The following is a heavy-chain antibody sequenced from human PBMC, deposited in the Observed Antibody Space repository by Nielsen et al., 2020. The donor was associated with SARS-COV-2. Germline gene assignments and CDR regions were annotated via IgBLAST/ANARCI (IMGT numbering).Heavy chain of an antibody. CDR1: GGSISSYY. J-gene: IGHJ4*02. D-gene: IGHD4-17*01. CDR3: ATSIRTVTRFDY. Sequence: SETLSLTCTVSGGSISSYYWSWIRQPPGKGLEWIGYIYYSGSTNYNPSLKSRVTISVDTSKNQFSLKLSSVTAADTAVYYCATSIRTVTRFDYWGQGTLVTVSS. V-gene: IGHV4-59*08. CDR2: IYYSGST.